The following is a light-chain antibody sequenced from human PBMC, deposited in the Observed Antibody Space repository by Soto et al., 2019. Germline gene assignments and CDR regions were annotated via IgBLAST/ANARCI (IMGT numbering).Light chain of an antibody. Sequence: DIQMTQSPSTLSASVGDRVAITCRASQSISNSLAWYQQKSGKPPKLLIYKASTLQSGVPSRFSGSGSGTEFTLTINSLQPDDFATYYCHHYKSYPFTFGPGIQVDIK. CDR1: QSISNS. J-gene: IGKJ3*01. V-gene: IGKV1-5*03. CDR2: KAS. CDR3: HHYKSYPFT.